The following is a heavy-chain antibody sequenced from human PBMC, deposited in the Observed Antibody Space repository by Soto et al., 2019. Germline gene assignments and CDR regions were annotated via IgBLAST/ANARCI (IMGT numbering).Heavy chain of an antibody. V-gene: IGHV1-18*01. CDR3: ARAQTPTESDL. CDR1: GYTFTNYG. D-gene: IGHD4-4*01. Sequence: QIQLVQSEGEVRQPGASVKVSCKTSGYTFTNYGVTWVRQAPGQGLEWMGWLTTYNGNTKYAQKLQGGVTMTTDTSTSTAYAEVRSLRSDDTAAYYCARAQTPTESDLWGQGTLVTVSS. CDR2: LTTYNGNT. J-gene: IGHJ5*02.